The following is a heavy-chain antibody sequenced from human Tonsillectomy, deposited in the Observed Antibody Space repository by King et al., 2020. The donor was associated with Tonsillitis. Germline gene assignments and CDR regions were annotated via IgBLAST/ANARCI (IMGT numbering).Heavy chain of an antibody. CDR1: GFTFSSYA. Sequence: VQLVESGGGVVQPGRSLRLSCAASGFTFSSYAMHWVRQAPGKGLEWVAVISYDGSNKYYADSVKGRFTIPRDNSKNTLYLQMNSLRAEDTAVYYCAREGQWELSNLYGMDVWGQGTTVTVSS. D-gene: IGHD1-26*01. V-gene: IGHV3-30*04. CDR3: AREGQWELSNLYGMDV. CDR2: ISYDGSNK. J-gene: IGHJ6*02.